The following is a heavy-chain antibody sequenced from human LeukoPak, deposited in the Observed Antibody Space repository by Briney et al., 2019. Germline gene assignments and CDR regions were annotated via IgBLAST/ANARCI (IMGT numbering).Heavy chain of an antibody. D-gene: IGHD4-17*01. CDR3: ARHDDYVGYYYYGMDV. Sequence: PSETLSLTCTVSGGSISSSSYYWGWVRRPPGKGLEWIGSIDYSGSTFHNPSLKSRVTISVDPSKKHFSLKLSSVTAADTAVYYCARHDDYVGYYYYGMDVWGQGTTVIVSS. CDR2: IDYSGST. V-gene: IGHV4-39*01. CDR1: GGSISSSSYY. J-gene: IGHJ6*02.